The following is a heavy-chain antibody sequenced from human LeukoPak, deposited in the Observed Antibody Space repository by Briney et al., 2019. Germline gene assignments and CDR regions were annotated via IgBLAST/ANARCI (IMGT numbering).Heavy chain of an antibody. Sequence: PGVSLRLSCAASGFTFSSYAMSWVRQAPGKGLEWVSAISGSGGSTYYADSVKGRFTISRDNSKNTLYLQMNSLRAEDTAVYYCAKDGSWYSWFDPWGQGTLVTVSS. CDR2: ISGSGGST. CDR1: GFTFSSYA. V-gene: IGHV3-23*01. CDR3: AKDGSWYSWFDP. D-gene: IGHD6-13*01. J-gene: IGHJ5*02.